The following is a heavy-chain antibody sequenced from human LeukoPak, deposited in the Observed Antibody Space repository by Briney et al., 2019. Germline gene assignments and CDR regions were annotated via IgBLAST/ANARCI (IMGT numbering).Heavy chain of an antibody. V-gene: IGHV3-30-3*01. CDR2: ISYDGSNK. D-gene: IGHD6-6*01. J-gene: IGHJ4*02. CDR1: GFTFSSYA. CDR3: ARDSSSSLTPFDY. Sequence: PGRSLRLSCAASGFTFSSYAMHWVRQAPGKGLEWVAVISYDGSNKYYADSVKGRFTISRDNSKNTLYLQMNSLRAEDTAVYYCARDSSSSLTPFDYWGQGTLVTVSS.